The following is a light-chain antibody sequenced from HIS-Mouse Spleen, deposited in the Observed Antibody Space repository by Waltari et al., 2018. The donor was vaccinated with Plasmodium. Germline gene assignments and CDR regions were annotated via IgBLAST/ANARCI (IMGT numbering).Light chain of an antibody. CDR2: AAS. Sequence: DIQMTQSPSSLSASVGDRVTITCRASQSISSYLNWYQQKPGKAPKLLIYAASSLQSGVPSRFSGSRSWTDFTLNISSLQPEDFATYYCQQSYSTLMYTFGQGTKLEIK. CDR3: QQSYSTLMYT. J-gene: IGKJ2*01. V-gene: IGKV1-39*01. CDR1: QSISSY.